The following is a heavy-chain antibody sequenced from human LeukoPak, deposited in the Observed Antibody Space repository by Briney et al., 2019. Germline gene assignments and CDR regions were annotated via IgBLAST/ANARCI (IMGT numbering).Heavy chain of an antibody. CDR2: TYYRCKWYN. D-gene: IGHD6-13*01. V-gene: IGHV6-1*01. J-gene: IGHJ5*02. CDR1: GDSFSSNSAA. Sequence: SQTLSLTCAISGDSFSSNSAAWNWLRQSPGRGLEWLGSTYYRCKWYNDYAEAVKSIISNNANTSKNQFSLKLSSVTAADTAVYYCARDMYSSSWVWFDPWGQGTLVTVSS. CDR3: ARDMYSSSWVWFDP.